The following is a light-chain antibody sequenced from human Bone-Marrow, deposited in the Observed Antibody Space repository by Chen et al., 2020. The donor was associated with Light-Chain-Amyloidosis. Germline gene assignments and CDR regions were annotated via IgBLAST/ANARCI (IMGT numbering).Light chain of an antibody. CDR1: DLPTKY. CDR3: QSAESSGTYEVI. V-gene: IGLV3-25*03. Sequence: SYELTQPPSVSVSPGQTARITCSGDDLPTKYAYWYQQKPGQAPVLVIHRDTERPSGISERFSGSSYGTTATLTISGVQAEDEADYHCQSAESSGTYEVIFGGGTKLTVL. J-gene: IGLJ2*01. CDR2: RDT.